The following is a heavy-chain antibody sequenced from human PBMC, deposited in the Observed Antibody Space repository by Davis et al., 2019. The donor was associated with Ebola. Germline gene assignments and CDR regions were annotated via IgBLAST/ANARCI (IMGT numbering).Heavy chain of an antibody. CDR3: ANHLDRWLSAY. CDR2: ISGSGGST. V-gene: IGHV3-23*01. CDR1: GFTFDDYA. D-gene: IGHD4-23*01. J-gene: IGHJ4*02. Sequence: PGGSLRLSCAASGFTFDDYAMSWVRQAPGKGLEWVSAISGSGGSTYYADSVKGRFTISRDNSKNTLYLQMNSLRAEDTAVYYCANHLDRWLSAYWGQGTLVTVSS.